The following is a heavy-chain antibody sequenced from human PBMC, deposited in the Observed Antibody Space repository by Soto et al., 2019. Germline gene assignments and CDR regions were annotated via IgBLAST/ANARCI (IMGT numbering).Heavy chain of an antibody. CDR2: INSDGSST. CDR1: GFTFSSYW. Sequence: GGSLRLSCAASGFTFSSYWMHWVRQAPGKGLVWVSRINSDGSSTSYADSVKGRFTISRDNAKNTLNLQMNSLRAEDTAVYYCASIYYDSSGYYYYYGMDVWGQGTTVTVSS. CDR3: ASIYYDSSGYYYYYGMDV. V-gene: IGHV3-74*01. J-gene: IGHJ6*02. D-gene: IGHD3-22*01.